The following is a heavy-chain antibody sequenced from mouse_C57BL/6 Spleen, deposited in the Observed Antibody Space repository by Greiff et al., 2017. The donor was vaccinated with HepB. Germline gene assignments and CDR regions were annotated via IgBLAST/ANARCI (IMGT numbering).Heavy chain of an antibody. J-gene: IGHJ3*01. CDR2: INPNNGGT. Sequence: EVQLQQSGPELVKPGASVKISCKASGYTFTDYYMNWVKQSHGKSLEWIGDINPNNGGTSYNQKFKGKATLTVDKSSSTAYMELCSLTSEDSAVYYCARQGYDYAPWFAYWGQGTLVTVSA. D-gene: IGHD2-4*01. CDR3: ARQGYDYAPWFAY. CDR1: GYTFTDYY. V-gene: IGHV1-26*01.